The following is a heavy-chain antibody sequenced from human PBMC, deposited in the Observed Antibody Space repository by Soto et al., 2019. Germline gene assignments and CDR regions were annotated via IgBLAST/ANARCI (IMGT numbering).Heavy chain of an antibody. J-gene: IGHJ5*02. CDR3: ARGIATGQLDP. V-gene: IGHV1-18*01. CDR2: ISAYNGNT. D-gene: IGHD2-15*01. CDR1: GYTFPSYG. Sequence: QVQLVQSGAEMKKPGASVKVSCKASGYTFPSYGISWVRQAPGQGLEWMGWISAYNGNTHFAQKFQDRVIITRDTSASTAYMDLSSLRSEDTAVYYCARGIATGQLDPWGQGTLVTVSS.